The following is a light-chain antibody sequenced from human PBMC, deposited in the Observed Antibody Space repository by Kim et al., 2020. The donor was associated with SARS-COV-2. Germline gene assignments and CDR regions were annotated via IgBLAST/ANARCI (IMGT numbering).Light chain of an antibody. CDR2: AAS. CDR3: LQHHDHHWT. CDR1: RGVSTD. J-gene: IGKJ1*01. Sequence: ASVGDRVTITCRASRGVSTDLAWFQQKPGKVPKRLTYAASSLRSGVPSRFSGSGLETEFTLTISSLQPEDFATYYCLQHHDHHWTFGQGTKVDIK. V-gene: IGKV1-17*03.